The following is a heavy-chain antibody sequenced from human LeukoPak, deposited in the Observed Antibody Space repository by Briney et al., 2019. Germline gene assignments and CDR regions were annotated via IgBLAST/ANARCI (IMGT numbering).Heavy chain of an antibody. V-gene: IGHV5-51*01. CDR2: VYPDASKT. CDR3: ARQMGGTTSVNWFDP. J-gene: IGHJ5*02. Sequence: GESLKISCKGSGDTFNNDWIAWVRQMPGKGLEWMGIVYPDASKTKYNPSFQGQVTISADKSTPTAYLQWSSLRASDTAIYYCARQMGGTTSVNWFDPWGQGTLVTVSS. CDR1: GDTFNNDW. D-gene: IGHD1-1*01.